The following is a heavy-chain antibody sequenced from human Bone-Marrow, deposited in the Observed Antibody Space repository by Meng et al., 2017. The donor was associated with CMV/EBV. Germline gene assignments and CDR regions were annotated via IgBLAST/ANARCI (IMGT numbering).Heavy chain of an antibody. J-gene: IGHJ5*02. CDR2: INPNSGAT. Sequence: KGSCQASGYIFTGLYMNWVRQAPGQGLEWMGWINPNSGATKYAQKFQGRVTMTRDTSISTVYMELRRLRSDDTAVYYCARDQTEWFDPWGQGTLVTVSS. CDR1: GYIFTGLY. CDR3: ARDQTEWFDP. V-gene: IGHV1-2*02.